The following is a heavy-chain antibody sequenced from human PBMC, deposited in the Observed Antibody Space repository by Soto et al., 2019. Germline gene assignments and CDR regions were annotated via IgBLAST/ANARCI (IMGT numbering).Heavy chain of an antibody. J-gene: IGHJ5*02. V-gene: IGHV3-23*01. CDR1: GFTFSTYA. D-gene: IGHD6-19*01. Sequence: PGGSLRLSCAASGFTFSTYAMTWVRQAPGKGLEWVSAISGSGGTTDYADSVKGRFTISRDNSKNMLYLQMNSLRVEDTAVYYCAKESEGSGWAWGQGTLVTVSS. CDR3: AKESEGSGWA. CDR2: ISGSGGTT.